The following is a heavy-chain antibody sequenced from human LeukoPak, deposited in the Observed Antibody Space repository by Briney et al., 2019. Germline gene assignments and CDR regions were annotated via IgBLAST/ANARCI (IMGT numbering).Heavy chain of an antibody. CDR3: ARYGYGDYRFDY. CDR2: INHSGST. V-gene: IGHV4-34*01. D-gene: IGHD4-17*01. Sequence: SETLSLTCAVYGGSFSGYYWSWIRQPPGKGLEWIGEINHSGSTNYNPSLKSRVTISVDTSKNQFSLKLSSVTAADTAVYYCARYGYGDYRFDYWGQGTLVTVSS. J-gene: IGHJ4*02. CDR1: GGSFSGYY.